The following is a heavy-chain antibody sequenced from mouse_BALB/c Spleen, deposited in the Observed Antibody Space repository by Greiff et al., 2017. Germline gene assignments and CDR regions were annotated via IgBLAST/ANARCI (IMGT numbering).Heavy chain of an antibody. CDR1: GYTFTSYT. CDR3: ARRGTYYGNSYYFDY. J-gene: IGHJ2*01. CDR2: INPSSGYT. V-gene: IGHV1-4*01. D-gene: IGHD2-1*01. Sequence: QVQLKQSGADLARPGASVKMSCKASGYTFTSYTMHWVKQRPGQGLEWIGYINPSSGYTNYNQKFKDKATLTADKSSSTAYMQLSSLTSEDSAVYYCARRGTYYGNSYYFDYWGQGTTLTVSS.